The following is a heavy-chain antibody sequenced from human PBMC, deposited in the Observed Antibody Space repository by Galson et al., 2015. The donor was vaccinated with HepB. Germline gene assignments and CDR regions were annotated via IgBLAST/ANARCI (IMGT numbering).Heavy chain of an antibody. CDR2: ISGSGGST. D-gene: IGHD6-13*01. V-gene: IGHV3-23*01. Sequence: SLRLSCAASGFTFSSYAMSWVRQAPGKGLEWVSAISGSGGSTYYADSVKGRFTISRDNSKNTLYLQMNSLRAEDTAVYYCAKHGDGYSSSWTGGYYYYGMDVWGQGTTVTVSS. J-gene: IGHJ6*02. CDR3: AKHGDGYSSSWTGGYYYYGMDV. CDR1: GFTFSSYA.